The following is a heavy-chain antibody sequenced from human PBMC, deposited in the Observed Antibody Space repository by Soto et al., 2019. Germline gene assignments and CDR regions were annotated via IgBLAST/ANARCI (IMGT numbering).Heavy chain of an antibody. Sequence: GESLKISCAASGFTFSSYAMSWVRQAPGKGLEWVSAISGSGGSTYYADSVKGRFTISRDNSKNTLYLQMNSLRAEDTAVYYCAKDSSTIVLMVYAIPDAFDIWGQGTMVTVSS. J-gene: IGHJ3*02. CDR3: AKDSSTIVLMVYAIPDAFDI. D-gene: IGHD2-8*01. V-gene: IGHV3-23*01. CDR1: GFTFSSYA. CDR2: ISGSGGST.